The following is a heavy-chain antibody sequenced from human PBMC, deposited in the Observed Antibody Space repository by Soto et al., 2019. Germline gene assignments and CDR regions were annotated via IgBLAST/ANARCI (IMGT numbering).Heavy chain of an antibody. J-gene: IGHJ4*02. D-gene: IGHD2-15*01. CDR3: ARDGPEYCSGGSCYRPWFDY. CDR2: INAGNGNS. CDR1: GYSFSNYD. V-gene: IGHV1-3*01. Sequence: VQLVQSGAEVKKPGASVKVSCKASGYSFSNYDMHWVRQAPGQRPEWMGGINAGNGNSLYSQKFQGRLVISRDTSASTAYMELSSLRSEDTALYYCARDGPEYCSGGSCYRPWFDYWGQGTLVTVSS.